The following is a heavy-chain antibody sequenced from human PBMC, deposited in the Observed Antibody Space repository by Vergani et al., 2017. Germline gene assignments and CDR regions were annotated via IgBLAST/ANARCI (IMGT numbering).Heavy chain of an antibody. Sequence: QVKLEESGGGVVQPGRSLRLSCAASGFSFGNYAMHWVRQAPGKGLEWVGVISYDGTEKKYADSVNGRFTISRDNSKNTLYLQMNSLRAEDTAVYYCARDRAGSDYYYMDVWGKGTTVTVSS. CDR1: GFSFGNYA. CDR2: ISYDGTEK. J-gene: IGHJ6*03. V-gene: IGHV3-30-3*01. D-gene: IGHD3-10*01. CDR3: ARDRAGSDYYYMDV.